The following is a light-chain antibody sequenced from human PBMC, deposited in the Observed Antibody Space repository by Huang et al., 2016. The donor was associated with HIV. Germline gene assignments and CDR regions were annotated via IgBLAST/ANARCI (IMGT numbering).Light chain of an antibody. CDR1: QNVDSN. J-gene: IGKJ4*01. V-gene: IGKV3-15*01. CDR2: GAS. CDR3: QQYNNWPPLT. Sequence: EIVMTQSPATLSVSPGERATLSCRASQNVDSNLAWYQQQPGQAPRLLIYGASTRATAIPARFSGSGSGTEFTLTISSLQSEDFAVYYCQQYNNWPPLTFGGGTKVEIE.